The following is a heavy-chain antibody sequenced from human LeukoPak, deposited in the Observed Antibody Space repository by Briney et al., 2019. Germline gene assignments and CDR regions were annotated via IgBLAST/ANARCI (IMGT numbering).Heavy chain of an antibody. CDR3: ARGRRYCSSTSCYNGMDV. CDR1: GYTFTSYG. J-gene: IGHJ6*02. V-gene: IGHV1-18*01. CDR2: IRAYNGNT. Sequence: ASVKVSCKASGYTFTSYGISWVRQAPGQGLEWMGWIRAYNGNTNYAQKFQGRVTMTRDTSTSTVYMELSSLRSEDTAVYYCARGRRYCSSTSCYNGMDVWGQGTTVTVSS. D-gene: IGHD2-2*02.